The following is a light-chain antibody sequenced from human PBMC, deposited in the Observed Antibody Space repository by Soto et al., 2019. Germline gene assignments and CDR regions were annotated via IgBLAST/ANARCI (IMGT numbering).Light chain of an antibody. CDR1: QGISNY. CDR3: QRHNSAPPVS. J-gene: IGKJ3*01. Sequence: DIQMTQSPSSLSASVGDRVTITCRASQGISNYLAWYQQKPGKAPQLLIYAASTLQSGVPSRFSGSGSGTDFTLTISSQQPEDVATYYCQRHNSAPPVSFGPGTKVDLK. V-gene: IGKV1-27*01. CDR2: AAS.